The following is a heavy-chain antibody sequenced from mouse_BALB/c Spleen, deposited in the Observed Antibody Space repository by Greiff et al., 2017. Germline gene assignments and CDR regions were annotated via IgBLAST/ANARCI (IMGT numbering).Heavy chain of an antibody. D-gene: IGHD2-1*01. Sequence: QVQLQQSGAGLVKPGASVKLSCKASGYTFTEYIIHWVKQRSGQGLEWIGWFYPGSGSIKYNEKFKDKATLTADKSSSTVYMELSRLTSEDSAVYFCARHEERSSYGNYAMDYWGQGTSVTVSS. J-gene: IGHJ4*01. CDR3: ARHEERSSYGNYAMDY. CDR1: GYTFTEYI. CDR2: FYPGSGSI. V-gene: IGHV1-62-2*01.